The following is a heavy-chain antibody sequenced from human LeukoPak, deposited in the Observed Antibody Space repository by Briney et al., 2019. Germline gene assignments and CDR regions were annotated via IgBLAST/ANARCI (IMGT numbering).Heavy chain of an antibody. J-gene: IGHJ3*02. CDR1: GFTVSSNY. CDR3: ASLWAGTHAFDI. Sequence: GGSLRLSCAASGFTVSSNYMSWVRQAPGKGLEWVSVIHSGGYTDYADSVKGRFTISRDNSKNTLYLQMNSLRAEDTAVYYCASLWAGTHAFDIWGQGTMVTVSS. V-gene: IGHV3-66*01. CDR2: IHSGGYT. D-gene: IGHD6-19*01.